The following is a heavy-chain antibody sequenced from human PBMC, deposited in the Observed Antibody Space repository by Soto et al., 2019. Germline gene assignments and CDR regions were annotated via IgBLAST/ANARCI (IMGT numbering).Heavy chain of an antibody. Sequence: GGSLRPSCSAAGFTFSIYAMHWVRHAPGKGSEYVSAISTYGHSTYYTNSGKERRTTSRDNSKNTVYLQTSSLRAEDTAVYSCVKAAQWSRAYSSSWYSWFDPWGQGTLVTVSS. D-gene: IGHD6-13*01. CDR3: VKAAQWSRAYSSSWYSWFDP. CDR1: GFTFSIYA. CDR2: ISTYGHST. J-gene: IGHJ5*02. V-gene: IGHV3-64D*06.